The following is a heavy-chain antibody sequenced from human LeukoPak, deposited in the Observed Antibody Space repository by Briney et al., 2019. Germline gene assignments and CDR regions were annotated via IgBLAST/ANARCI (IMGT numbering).Heavy chain of an antibody. V-gene: IGHV4-34*01. D-gene: IGHD1-20*01. J-gene: IGHJ4*02. CDR1: GGSFSGYY. CDR3: ARCITGTTETRTCYFDY. Sequence: SETLSLTCAVYGGSFSGYYWSWIRQPPGKGLEWIGEINHSGSTNYNPSLKSRVTISVDTSKNQFSLKLSSVTAADTAVYYCARCITGTTETRTCYFDYWGQGTLVTVSS. CDR2: INHSGST.